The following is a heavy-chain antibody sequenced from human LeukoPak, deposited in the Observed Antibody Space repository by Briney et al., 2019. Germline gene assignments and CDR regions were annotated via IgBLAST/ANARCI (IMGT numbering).Heavy chain of an antibody. CDR2: IKQDGSEK. D-gene: IGHD2-8*01. V-gene: IGHV3-7*05. Sequence: GGSLRLSCAASGFTFSGYWMTWVRQAPGKGLEWVANIKQDGSEKYCMDSVKGRFTISRDNAKNSLYLQMNSLRVEDTAVYYCARRAYGAFDIWGQGTMVTVSP. J-gene: IGHJ3*02. CDR1: GFTFSGYW. CDR3: ARRAYGAFDI.